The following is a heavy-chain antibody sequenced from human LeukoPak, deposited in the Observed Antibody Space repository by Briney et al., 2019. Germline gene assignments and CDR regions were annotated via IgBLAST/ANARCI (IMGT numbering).Heavy chain of an antibody. Sequence: GRSLRLSCAASGFTFSSYGMHWVRQAPGKGLEWVAVISYDGSNKYYADSVKGRFTISRDNFKNTLYLQMNSLRAEDTAVYYCARDPWYYDSSGYHYFDNWGQGTLVTVSS. CDR1: GFTFSSYG. D-gene: IGHD3-22*01. CDR2: ISYDGSNK. V-gene: IGHV3-30*03. CDR3: ARDPWYYDSSGYHYFDN. J-gene: IGHJ4*02.